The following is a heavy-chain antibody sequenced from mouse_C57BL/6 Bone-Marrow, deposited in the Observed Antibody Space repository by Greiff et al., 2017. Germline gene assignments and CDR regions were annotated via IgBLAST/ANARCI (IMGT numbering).Heavy chain of an antibody. CDR1: GYTFTDYE. CDR2: IDPETGGT. V-gene: IGHV1-15*01. D-gene: IGHD2-10*02. J-gene: IGHJ2*01. Sequence: QVQLKESGAELVRPGASVTLSCKASGYTFTDYEMHWVKQTPVHGLEWIGAIDPETGGTAYNQKFKGKAILTADKSSSTAYMELRSLTSEASAVYYCTSPPYSMDWFDYWGQGTTLTVSS. CDR3: TSPPYSMDWFDY.